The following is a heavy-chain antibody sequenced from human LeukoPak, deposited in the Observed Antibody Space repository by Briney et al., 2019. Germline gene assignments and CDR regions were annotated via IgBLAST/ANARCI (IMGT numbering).Heavy chain of an antibody. CDR3: AKDLARQPGVAVAGNDY. CDR1: GFTFSSYA. J-gene: IGHJ4*02. D-gene: IGHD6-19*01. V-gene: IGHV3-23*01. CDR2: ISGSGGST. Sequence: GGSLRLSCAASGFTFSSYAMSWVRQAPGKGLEWVSAISGSGGSTYYADSVKGRFTISRDNSKNTLYLQMNSLRAEDTAVYYCAKDLARQPGVAVAGNDYWGQGTLVTVSS.